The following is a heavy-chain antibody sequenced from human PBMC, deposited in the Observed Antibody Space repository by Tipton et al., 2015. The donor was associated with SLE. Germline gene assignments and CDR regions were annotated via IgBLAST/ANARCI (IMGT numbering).Heavy chain of an antibody. D-gene: IGHD5-24*01. CDR2: IFYSGST. CDR1: GDSIISGGHY. J-gene: IGHJ4*02. V-gene: IGHV4-31*03. CDR3: ARGWQQWVYFDY. Sequence: TLSLTCTVSGDSIISGGHYWSWIRQHPGEGLEWIGNIFYSGSTYYNPSLESRVTMSVDRSENQFSLRLTSMTAADTAVYYCARGWQQWVYFDYWGQGTRVTVSS.